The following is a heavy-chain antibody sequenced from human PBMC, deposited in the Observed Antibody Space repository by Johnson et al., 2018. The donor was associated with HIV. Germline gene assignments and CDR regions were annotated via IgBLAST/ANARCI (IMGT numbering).Heavy chain of an antibody. Sequence: QVQLVESGGGVVQPGRSLRLSCAASGFTFSYYGIHWVRQAPGTGLEWVAVIWYDGSNKYYADSVKGRFTISRDNSKNTLYLQMNSLRAEDTAVYYCAKVRWELSSIGAFDIWGQGTMVTVSS. CDR1: GFTFSYYG. CDR2: IWYDGSNK. V-gene: IGHV3-33*06. CDR3: AKVRWELSSIGAFDI. D-gene: IGHD1-26*01. J-gene: IGHJ3*02.